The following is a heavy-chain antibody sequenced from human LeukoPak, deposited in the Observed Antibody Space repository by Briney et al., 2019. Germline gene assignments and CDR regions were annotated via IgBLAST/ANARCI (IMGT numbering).Heavy chain of an antibody. J-gene: IGHJ4*02. V-gene: IGHV3-48*01. Sequence: GGSLRLSCAASGFSFSSYSMNWVRQAPGKGLEWVSYISSTSKTIFYADSVKGRFTISRDDAKNSLYLQMNSLRAEDTAVYYCARDGHSSDFDYWGQGTLVAVSS. CDR2: ISSTSKTI. CDR3: ARDGHSSDFDY. CDR1: GFSFSSYS. D-gene: IGHD3-22*01.